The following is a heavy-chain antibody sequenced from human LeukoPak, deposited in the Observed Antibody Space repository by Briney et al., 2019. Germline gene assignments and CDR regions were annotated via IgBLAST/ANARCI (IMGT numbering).Heavy chain of an antibody. CDR3: ARDCSGGSCYSGCFDC. J-gene: IGHJ4*02. CDR1: GFTFSSYG. CDR2: ISSRSNYI. V-gene: IGHV3-21*01. Sequence: PGGSLRLSCAASGFTFSSYGMHWVRQAPGKGLEWVSSISSRSNYIYYADSVKGRFTISRDNAKNSLYLQMNSLRAEDTAVYYCARDCSGGSCYSGCFDCWGQGTLVTVSS. D-gene: IGHD2-15*01.